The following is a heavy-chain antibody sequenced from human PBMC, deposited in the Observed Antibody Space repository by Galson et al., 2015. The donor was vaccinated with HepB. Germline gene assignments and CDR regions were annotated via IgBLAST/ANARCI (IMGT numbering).Heavy chain of an antibody. Sequence: ETLSLTCTVSGGSINTGAYYWGWIRQPPGKGLEWVANIYYTGDTYYNASLQSRLTISMDRSKNQFSLNLGSVTATDTALYFCASHVATGTGRGPLNSWGQGTLVTVSS. CDR1: GGSINTGAYY. D-gene: IGHD1-1*01. CDR2: IYYTGDT. V-gene: IGHV4-39*01. CDR3: ASHVATGTGRGPLNS. J-gene: IGHJ4*02.